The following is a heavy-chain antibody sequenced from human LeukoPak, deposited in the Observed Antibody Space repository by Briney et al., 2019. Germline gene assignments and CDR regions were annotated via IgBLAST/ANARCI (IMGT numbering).Heavy chain of an antibody. J-gene: IGHJ4*02. CDR3: ARDSVYFGY. D-gene: IGHD2-8*01. CDR1: GFTVNNNY. CDR2: LYSGGNT. V-gene: IGHV3-66*01. Sequence: GGSLRLSCAASGFTVNNNYMSWVRQAPGKGLEWVSVLYSGGNTYYADSVKGRFTISRDNAKNSLYLQMNSLRAEDTAVYYCARDSVYFGYWGQGTLVTVSS.